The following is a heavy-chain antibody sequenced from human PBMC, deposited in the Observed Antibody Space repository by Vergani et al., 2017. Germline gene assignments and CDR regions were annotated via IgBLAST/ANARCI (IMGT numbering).Heavy chain of an antibody. V-gene: IGHV1-69*01. CDR2: INPIFGTA. CDR3: ARGGGAAAGRGYYYYYMDV. Sequence: QVQLVQSGAEVKKPGSSVKVSCKASGGTFSSYAISWVRQAPGQGLEWMGGINPIFGTANYAQKFQGRVTITADESTSTAYMELSSLRSEDTAVYYCARGGGAAAGRGYYYYYMDVWGKGTTVTVSS. CDR1: GGTFSSYA. D-gene: IGHD6-13*01. J-gene: IGHJ6*03.